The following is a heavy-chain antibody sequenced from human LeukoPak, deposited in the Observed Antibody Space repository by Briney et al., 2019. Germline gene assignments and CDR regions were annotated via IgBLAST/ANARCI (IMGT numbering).Heavy chain of an antibody. V-gene: IGHV4-39*01. Sequence: SETLSLTCTGSGGSISSSSYYWGWIRQPPGKGLEWIGSIYYSGSTYYNPSLKSRVTISVDTSKNQFSLKLSSVTAADTAVYYCASLYYYDSSGPPVGYFDYWGQGTLVTVSS. CDR2: IYYSGST. CDR1: GGSISSSSYY. J-gene: IGHJ4*02. CDR3: ASLYYYDSSGPPVGYFDY. D-gene: IGHD3-22*01.